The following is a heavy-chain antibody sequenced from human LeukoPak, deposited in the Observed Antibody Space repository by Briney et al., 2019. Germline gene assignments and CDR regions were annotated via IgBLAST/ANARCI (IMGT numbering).Heavy chain of an antibody. CDR3: ARRIVAGVGLDY. CDR1: GFTFSSYG. Sequence: PGGSLRLSCAASGFTFSSYGMHWVRQAPGKGLEWVAVISYDGSNEYYADSVKGRFTISRDNSKNTLYLQINSLRAEDTAVFYCARRIVAGVGLDYWGQGTLVTVSS. V-gene: IGHV3-30*03. CDR2: ISYDGSNE. D-gene: IGHD6-13*01. J-gene: IGHJ4*02.